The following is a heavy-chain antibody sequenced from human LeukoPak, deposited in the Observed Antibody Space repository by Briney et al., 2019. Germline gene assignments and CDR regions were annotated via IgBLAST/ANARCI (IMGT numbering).Heavy chain of an antibody. CDR2: INPNSGGT. CDR3: ARAYPTQWLVGSRFDY. V-gene: IGHV1-2*02. Sequence: ASVKVSCKASGYTFTGYYMHWVRQAPGQGLEWMGWINPNSGGTNYAQKFQGRVTMTRDTSISTAYMELSRLRSDDTAVYYCARAYPTQWLVGSRFDYWGQGTLVTVSS. J-gene: IGHJ4*02. D-gene: IGHD6-19*01. CDR1: GYTFTGYY.